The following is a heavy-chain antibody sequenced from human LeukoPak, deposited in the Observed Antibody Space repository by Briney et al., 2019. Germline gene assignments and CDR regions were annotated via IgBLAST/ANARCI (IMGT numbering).Heavy chain of an antibody. V-gene: IGHV3-7*01. CDR2: IKEDGSAT. CDR3: TKDSHRLSDY. D-gene: IGHD1-14*01. J-gene: IGHJ4*02. Sequence: GGSLRLSCAASGFTFSTYWMTWVRQAPGQGLEWVASIKEDGSATFYVDSVKGRFSISRDNAKYSLYLQMNSLRAQDTAVYYCTKDSHRLSDYWGQGTLLTVSS. CDR1: GFTFSTYW.